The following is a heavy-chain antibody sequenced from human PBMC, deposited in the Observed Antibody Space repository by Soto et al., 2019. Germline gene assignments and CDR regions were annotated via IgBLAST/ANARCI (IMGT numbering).Heavy chain of an antibody. D-gene: IGHD1-1*01. J-gene: IGHJ3*01. CDR2: ISNDGTTE. V-gene: IGHV3-30*03. CDR1: GFALSGYG. CDR3: ARYDAFKAFDL. Sequence: PGGSLRLSCAASGFALSGYGMHWVRQAPGKGLEWVAAISNDGTTEAYADSVKGRITIARDKSENKLYLQMNSLRPGDTGIYYCARYDAFKAFDLWGQGTMVTVSS.